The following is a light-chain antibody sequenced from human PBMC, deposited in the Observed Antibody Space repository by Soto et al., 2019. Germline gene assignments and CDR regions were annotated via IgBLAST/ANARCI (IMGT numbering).Light chain of an antibody. CDR2: GAS. CDR1: QSVSNNY. CDR3: QQYGSSGT. J-gene: IGKJ4*01. V-gene: IGKV3-20*01. Sequence: EIVLTQSPGTLSLSPGERATLPCRASQSVSNNYLAWYQQKPGQAPRLLIYGASNRATGIPDRFSGSGSGTDFTLTISRLEPEDFAVYYCQQYGSSGTFGQGTKVENK.